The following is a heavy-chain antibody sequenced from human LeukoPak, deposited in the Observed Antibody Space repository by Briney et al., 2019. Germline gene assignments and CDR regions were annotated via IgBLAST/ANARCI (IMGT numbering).Heavy chain of an antibody. CDR2: IKQDGSEK. CDR3: ARDGYCTNGVCYYYYYYMDV. V-gene: IGHV3-7*01. CDR1: GFTFSSYW. D-gene: IGHD2-8*01. J-gene: IGHJ6*03. Sequence: PGGSLRLSCAASGFTFSSYWMSWVRQAPGKGLEWVANIKQDGSEKYYVDSVKGRFTISRDNAKNSLYLQMNSLRAEDTAVYYCARDGYCTNGVCYYYYYYMDVWGKGTTVTVSS.